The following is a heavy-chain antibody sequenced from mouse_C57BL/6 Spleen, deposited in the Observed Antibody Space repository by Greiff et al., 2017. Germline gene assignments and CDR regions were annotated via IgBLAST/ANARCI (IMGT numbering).Heavy chain of an antibody. Sequence: EVQGVESGGGLVKPGGSLKLSCAASGFTFSSYAMSWVRQTPEKRLEWVATISDGGSYTYSPDNVKGRFTISRDNAKNNLYLQMSHLKSEDTAMYYCARERLRGFFDYWGQGTTLTVSS. CDR3: ARERLRGFFDY. V-gene: IGHV5-4*01. J-gene: IGHJ2*01. D-gene: IGHD2-4*01. CDR1: GFTFSSYA. CDR2: ISDGGSYT.